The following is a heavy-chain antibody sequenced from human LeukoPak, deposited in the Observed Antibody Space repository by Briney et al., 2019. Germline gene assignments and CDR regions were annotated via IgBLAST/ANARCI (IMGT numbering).Heavy chain of an antibody. V-gene: IGHV3-30*04. CDR3: ERGRLSYSLDY. CDR1: GFTFSSYA. J-gene: IGHJ4*02. Sequence: GGSLRLSCAASGFTFSSYAMHWVRQAPGKGLEWVAVISYDGSNKYYADSVKGRFTISRDNSKNTLYLQMNSLRAEDTAVYYCERGRLSYSLDYWGQGTLVTVSS. CDR2: ISYDGSNK. D-gene: IGHD2-21*01.